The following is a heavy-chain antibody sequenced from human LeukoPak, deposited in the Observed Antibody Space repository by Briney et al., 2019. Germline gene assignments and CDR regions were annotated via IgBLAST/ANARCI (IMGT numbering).Heavy chain of an antibody. V-gene: IGHV1-2*02. CDR2: VNPDSGDS. J-gene: IGHJ4*02. D-gene: IGHD5-12*01. CDR3: ATGVATAFTY. CDR1: GYTFTDYY. Sequence: ASVKVSCKASGYTFTDYYIHWARQAPGQGLEWMAFVNPDSGDSYSAPKFQGRVTMTRDTSITTASMELKRLTSDDTAVYYCATGVATAFTYWGQGTLLTVSS.